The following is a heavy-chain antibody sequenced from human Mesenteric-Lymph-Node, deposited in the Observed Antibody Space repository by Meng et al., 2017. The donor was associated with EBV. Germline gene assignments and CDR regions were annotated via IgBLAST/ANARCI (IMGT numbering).Heavy chain of an antibody. J-gene: IGHJ4*02. Sequence: QVQLKESGPDVVMPSETLSLTCTVSCDSVSSGSKYWGWIRQSPGKGLEWIGYMYYSGITKYNPSLKSRVTISVDTSKNQFSLKLSSVTAADTALYYCARDLGYSGYYPAYWGQGTLVTVSS. D-gene: IGHD5-12*01. CDR3: ARDLGYSGYYPAY. CDR2: MYYSGIT. CDR1: CDSVSSGSKY. V-gene: IGHV4-61*01.